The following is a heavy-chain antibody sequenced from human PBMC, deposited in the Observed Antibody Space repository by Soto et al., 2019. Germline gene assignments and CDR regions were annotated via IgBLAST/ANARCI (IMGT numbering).Heavy chain of an antibody. CDR3: ARGKLATLTDF. J-gene: IGHJ4*02. CDR2: IIPIFGTA. Sequence: ASVKVSCTASGYRSTDYHIHWVRQAPGQGLEWMGGIIPIFGTASYAHHFQGRLVMTRDTSISTAFMELSSLRSEETALDYCARGKLATLTDFWGQGTLVTVS. V-gene: IGHV1-8*02. D-gene: IGHD5-12*01. CDR1: GYRSTDYH.